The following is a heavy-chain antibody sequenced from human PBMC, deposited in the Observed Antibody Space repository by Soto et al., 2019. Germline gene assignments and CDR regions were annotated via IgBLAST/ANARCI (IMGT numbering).Heavy chain of an antibody. V-gene: IGHV1-69*12. CDR1: GGTFSSYG. D-gene: IGHD6-19*01. Sequence: QVQLVQSGAEVKMRGSSVKVSCKASGGTFSSYGISWVRQAPGQGLEWMGGIIPIFSTANYAQKFQGRVTITADESTSIAYMELSSLRSEDTAVYYCARSEWLIHDPIYHYYDMDVWGQGTTVTVSS. CDR2: IIPIFSTA. CDR3: ARSEWLIHDPIYHYYDMDV. J-gene: IGHJ6*02.